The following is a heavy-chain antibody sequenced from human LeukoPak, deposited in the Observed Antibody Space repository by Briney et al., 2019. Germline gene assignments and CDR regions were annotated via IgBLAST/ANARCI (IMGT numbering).Heavy chain of an antibody. CDR2: IYYSGST. J-gene: IGHJ6*02. CDR1: GGSISSSSYY. V-gene: IGHV4-39*07. CDR3: ARTYSSSPWGKYYYYGMDV. Sequence: PSETLSLTCTVSGGSISSSSYYWGWIRQPPGKGLEWIGSIYYSGSTYYNPSLKSRVTISVDTSKNQFSLKLSSVTAADTAVYYCARTYSSSPWGKYYYYGMDVWGQGTTVTVSS. D-gene: IGHD6-13*01.